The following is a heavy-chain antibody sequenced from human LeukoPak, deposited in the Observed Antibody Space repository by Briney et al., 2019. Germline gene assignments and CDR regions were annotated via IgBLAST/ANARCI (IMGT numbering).Heavy chain of an antibody. J-gene: IGHJ4*02. CDR2: IYYSGST. V-gene: IGHV4-30-4*01. CDR3: ARAHQDSSGWYFDY. Sequence: SETLSLTCTVSGGSISSGDYYWSWIRQPPGKGLEWIGYIYYSGSTYYNPSLKSRVTLSVDTSKNQFSLKLSSVTAADTAVYYCARAHQDSSGWYFDYWGQGTLVTVSS. CDR1: GGSISSGDYY. D-gene: IGHD3-22*01.